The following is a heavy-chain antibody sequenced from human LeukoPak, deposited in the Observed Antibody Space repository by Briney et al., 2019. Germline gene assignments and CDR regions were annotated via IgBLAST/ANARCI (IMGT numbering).Heavy chain of an antibody. CDR1: GFTFSSYA. J-gene: IGHJ4*02. V-gene: IGHV3-30-3*01. CDR3: ARESVVTPAAFDY. D-gene: IGHD4-23*01. Sequence: GGSLRLSCAASGFTFSSYAMHWVRQAPGKGLEWVAVISYDGSNKYYADSVKGRFTISRDNSKNTLYLQMNSLRAEDTAVYYCARESVVTPAAFDYWGQGTLVTVSS. CDR2: ISYDGSNK.